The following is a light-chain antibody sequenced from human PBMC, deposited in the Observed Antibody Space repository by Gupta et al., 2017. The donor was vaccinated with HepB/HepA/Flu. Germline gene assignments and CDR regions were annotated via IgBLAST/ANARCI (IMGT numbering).Light chain of an antibody. CDR2: AAS. CDR3: QQSYSTPIT. CDR1: QSISSY. J-gene: IGKJ4*01. Sequence: DIQMTQSPSSLSASVGDRVTITCRASQSISSYLNWYQQKPGKAPKFLIYAASSLQSGVPSRFSGSGSGTDCTLTISSLQPEDFATYYCQQSYSTPITFGGGTKVEIK. V-gene: IGKV1-39*01.